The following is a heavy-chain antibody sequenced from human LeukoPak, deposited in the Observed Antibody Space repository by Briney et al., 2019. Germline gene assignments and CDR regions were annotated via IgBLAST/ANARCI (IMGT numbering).Heavy chain of an antibody. Sequence: GGSLRLSCAASGFILTSYVMHWVRQAPGKGLEWVAGISYDGSKTYFADSVKGRFTISRDTSKNTLYLQMNSLRIEDTAVYYCARDLAFFGLSPGGQGTLVTVSS. J-gene: IGHJ4*02. CDR2: ISYDGSKT. CDR3: ARDLAFFGLSP. D-gene: IGHD3/OR15-3a*01. CDR1: GFILTSYV. V-gene: IGHV3-33*01.